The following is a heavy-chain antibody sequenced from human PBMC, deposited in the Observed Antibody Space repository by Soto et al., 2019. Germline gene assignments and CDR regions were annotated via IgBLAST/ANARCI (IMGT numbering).Heavy chain of an antibody. D-gene: IGHD3-9*01. J-gene: IGHJ5*02. Sequence: GGSLRLSCAASGFPFDGHWMHWVRQAPGKGLVWVSRINRDGSTTSHAESVKGRFTISRDNARNTLFLQMNSLTAEDTAVYYCTREAMTGNWFDPWGQGTLVTVSS. CDR3: TREAMTGNWFDP. CDR2: INRDGSTT. CDR1: GFPFDGHW. V-gene: IGHV3-74*01.